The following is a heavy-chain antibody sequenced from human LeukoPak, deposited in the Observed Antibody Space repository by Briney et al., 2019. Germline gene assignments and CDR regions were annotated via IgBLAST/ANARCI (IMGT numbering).Heavy chain of an antibody. J-gene: IGHJ3*02. D-gene: IGHD7-27*01. CDR1: GGSVSSYY. CDR3: ARDLGSQIGYAFDI. CDR2: ISNSGST. V-gene: IGHV4-4*07. Sequence: SETLSLTCTVSGGSVSSYYWNWIRQPAGKGLEWIGRISNSGSTNYNPSLRSRVTMSVDTSKKQLSLNLNSVTAADTAIYYCARDLGSQIGYAFDIWGQGTMVTVSS.